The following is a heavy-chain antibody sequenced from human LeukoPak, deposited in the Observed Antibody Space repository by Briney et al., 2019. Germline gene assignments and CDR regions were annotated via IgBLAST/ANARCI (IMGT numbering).Heavy chain of an antibody. Sequence: ASVKVSCKASGYTFTSYYMHWVRQAPGQGLEWMGIINPSGGSTSYAQKFQGRVTMTRDMSTSTVYMELSSLRSEDTAVYYCARDGGSSSSSSVDWFDPWGQGTLVTVSS. D-gene: IGHD6-6*01. CDR3: ARDGGSSSSSSVDWFDP. CDR2: INPSGGST. CDR1: GYTFTSYY. V-gene: IGHV1-46*01. J-gene: IGHJ5*02.